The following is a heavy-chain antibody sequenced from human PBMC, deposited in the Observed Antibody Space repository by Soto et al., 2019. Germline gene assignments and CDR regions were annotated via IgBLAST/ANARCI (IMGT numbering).Heavy chain of an antibody. Sequence: QVELVQTGAEVKKPGASVKVSCKASGYTXTXYXXXXVRQATGQGLEWMGWMNPNSGNTVYAQKFQGRVTMTRNTSISTAYMELSSLRSEDTAVYYCARERSYGLDYWVQGTLVTVSS. V-gene: IGHV1-8*01. CDR3: ARERSYGLDY. CDR1: GYTXTXYX. CDR2: MNPNSGNT. D-gene: IGHD5-18*01. J-gene: IGHJ4*02.